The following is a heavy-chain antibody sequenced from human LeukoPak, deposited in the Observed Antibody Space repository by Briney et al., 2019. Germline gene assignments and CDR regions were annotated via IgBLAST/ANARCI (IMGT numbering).Heavy chain of an antibody. D-gene: IGHD5-18*01. CDR3: ARAPSRSYGRYFDY. J-gene: IGHJ4*02. Sequence: GRSLRLFCAASGFTFSSYAMHWVRQAPGKGLEWVAVISYDGSNKYYADSVKGRFTISRDNSKNTLYLQMNSLRAEDTAVYYCARAPSRSYGRYFDYWGQGTLVTVSS. CDR2: ISYDGSNK. V-gene: IGHV3-30-3*01. CDR1: GFTFSSYA.